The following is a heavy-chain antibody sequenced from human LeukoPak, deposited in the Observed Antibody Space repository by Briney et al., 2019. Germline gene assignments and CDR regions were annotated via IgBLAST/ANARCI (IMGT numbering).Heavy chain of an antibody. V-gene: IGHV1-2*02. CDR3: ARDAVATVRAAAGTIYYYYYYMDV. CDR1: GYSFTGYY. D-gene: IGHD6-13*01. Sequence: ASVKVSCKASGYSFTGYYIHWVRQAPGQGLEWMAWINPNSGDTNFAQKFQGRVTMTRDTSISTAYMELSRLRSDDTAVYYCARDAVATVRAAAGTIYYYYYYMDVWGKGTTVTVSS. J-gene: IGHJ6*03. CDR2: INPNSGDT.